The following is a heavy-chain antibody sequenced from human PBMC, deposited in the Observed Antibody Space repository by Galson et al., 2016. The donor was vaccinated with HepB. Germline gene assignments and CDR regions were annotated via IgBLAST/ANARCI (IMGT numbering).Heavy chain of an antibody. CDR2: ISYNSGDET. J-gene: IGHJ4*02. V-gene: IGHV3-23*01. Sequence: SLRLSCAASGFTFRDFAMTWVRQTPGKGLEWVSAISYNSGDETYFADSVRGRSTISRDNSKDTLYLQMNSLRAEDTAVYYCARLVLYDTSGSYYWGQGTLVTVSS. CDR1: GFTFRDFA. CDR3: ARLVLYDTSGSYY. D-gene: IGHD3-22*01.